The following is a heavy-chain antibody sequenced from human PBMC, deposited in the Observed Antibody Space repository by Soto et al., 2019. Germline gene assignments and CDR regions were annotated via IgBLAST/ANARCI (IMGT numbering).Heavy chain of an antibody. J-gene: IGHJ4*02. D-gene: IGHD3-9*01. CDR1: GFTFSSYS. V-gene: IGHV3-21*01. CDR3: ARVLRYFDWLLWPVSV. Sequence: GGSLRLSCAASGFTFSSYSMNWVRQAPGKGLEWVSSISSSSSYIYYADSVKGRFTISRDNAKNSLYLQMNSLRAEDTAVYYCARVLRYFDWLLWPVSVWGQGTLVTVSS. CDR2: ISSSSSYI.